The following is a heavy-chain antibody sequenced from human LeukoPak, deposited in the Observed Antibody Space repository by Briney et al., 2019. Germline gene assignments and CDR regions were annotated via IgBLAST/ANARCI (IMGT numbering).Heavy chain of an antibody. CDR1: GFPFSSHG. D-gene: IGHD3-10*01. Sequence: GGSLRLSCAGSGFPFSSHGMNWVRQAPGKGLEWVSGISPGGPTYYADSVKGRFTISRDDSKNTLYLQMNSLRAEDTAVYYCARDSDRGVFDYWGQGTLVTVSS. CDR2: ISPGGPT. CDR3: ARDSDRGVFDY. V-gene: IGHV3-23*01. J-gene: IGHJ4*02.